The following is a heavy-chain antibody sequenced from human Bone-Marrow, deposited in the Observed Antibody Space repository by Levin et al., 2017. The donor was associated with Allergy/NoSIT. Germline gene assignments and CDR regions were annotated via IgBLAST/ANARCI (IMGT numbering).Heavy chain of an antibody. CDR2: IWYDGSNK. V-gene: IGHV3-33*01. D-gene: IGHD3-22*01. Sequence: GGSLRLSCVASGFTFSNYGMHGVRQAPGKGLEWVAIIWYDGSNKYYGDSVKGRFTISRDNSKNTLFLQMNSLRAEDTAVYYCARDVDTSELFDCWGQGTLVTVAS. J-gene: IGHJ4*02. CDR3: ARDVDTSELFDC. CDR1: GFTFSNYG.